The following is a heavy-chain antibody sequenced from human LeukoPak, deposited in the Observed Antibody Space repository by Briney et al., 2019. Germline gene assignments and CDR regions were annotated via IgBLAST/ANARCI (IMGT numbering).Heavy chain of an antibody. CDR1: GFTFSSYS. V-gene: IGHV3-48*01. Sequence: GGSLRLSCAASGFTFSSYSMNWVRQAPGKGLEWVSYISSSSSTIYYADSVKGRFTISRDNAKNSLYLQMNSLRAEDTAVYYCARDLRRFLEWLSLSRGMDVWGQGTTVTASS. J-gene: IGHJ6*02. D-gene: IGHD3-3*01. CDR3: ARDLRRFLEWLSLSRGMDV. CDR2: ISSSSSTI.